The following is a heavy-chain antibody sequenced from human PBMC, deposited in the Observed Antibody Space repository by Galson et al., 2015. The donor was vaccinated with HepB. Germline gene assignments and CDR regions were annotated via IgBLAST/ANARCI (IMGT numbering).Heavy chain of an antibody. CDR2: IYSGGST. Sequence: SLRLYCAASGFTVSSSYMSWVRQAPGKGLQWVSVIYSGGSTYYADSVKGRFTISRDNSKNTLYLQMNSLRAEDTAVYFCASGMEKYTYGSIVYYYFYMDVWGKGTTVTVSS. D-gene: IGHD5-18*01. CDR3: ASGMEKYTYGSIVYYYFYMDV. V-gene: IGHV3-53*01. J-gene: IGHJ6*03. CDR1: GFTVSSSY.